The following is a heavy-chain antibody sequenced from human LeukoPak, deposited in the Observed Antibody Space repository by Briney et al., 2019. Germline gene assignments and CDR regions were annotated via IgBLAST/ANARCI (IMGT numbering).Heavy chain of an antibody. Sequence: GESLKISCKGSGYSFASYWIGWARQMPGKGLEWMGIIYPGDSDTRYSPSFQGQVTISADKSISTAYLQWSSLKASDTAMYYSARQLINYGDPPGYWGQGTLVTVSS. D-gene: IGHD4-17*01. CDR2: IYPGDSDT. CDR3: ARQLINYGDPPGY. V-gene: IGHV5-51*01. CDR1: GYSFASYW. J-gene: IGHJ4*02.